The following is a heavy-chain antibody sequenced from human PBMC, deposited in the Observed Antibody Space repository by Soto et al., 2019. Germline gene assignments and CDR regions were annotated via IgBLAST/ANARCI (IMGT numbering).Heavy chain of an antibody. Sequence: SVKVSCKASGGTFSSYAISWVRQAPGQGLEWMGGIIPIFGTANYAQKFQGRVMITADESTSTAYMELSSLRSEDTAVYYCARISLDIANWFDPWGQGTLVTVS. J-gene: IGHJ5*02. CDR2: IIPIFGTA. CDR1: GGTFSSYA. V-gene: IGHV1-69*13. D-gene: IGHD2-15*01. CDR3: ARISLDIANWFDP.